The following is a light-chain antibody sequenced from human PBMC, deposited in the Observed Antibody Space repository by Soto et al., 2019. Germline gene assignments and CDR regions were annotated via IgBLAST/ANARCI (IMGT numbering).Light chain of an antibody. CDR2: DAS. CDR1: ESVSIY. CDR3: QQRSNWPWTT. V-gene: IGKV3-11*01. J-gene: IGKJ1*01. Sequence: EIVLTQSPATLSLSPGESATLSCRASESVSIYISWYQQKPAQAPRLLIYDASNRATGIPTRFSGSGSGTDFSLTISSLEPEDFAVYYCQQRSNWPWTTFGHGTRVELK.